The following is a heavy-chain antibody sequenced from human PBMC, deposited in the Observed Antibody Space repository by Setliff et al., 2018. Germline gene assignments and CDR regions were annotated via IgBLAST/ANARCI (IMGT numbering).Heavy chain of an antibody. J-gene: IGHJ4*02. V-gene: IGHV3-33*08. D-gene: IGHD2-15*01. CDR3: ARTCSGSGCYAGLES. Sequence: HPGGSLRLSCAASGFTFSTYRMHWVRQAPGKGLEWVAVIWGDGGNKYHADSVKGRFTISRDNSKNTLYLQMNSLRPEDTAVYYCARTCSGSGCYAGLESWGQGTPVTVSS. CDR2: IWGDGGNK. CDR1: GFTFSTYR.